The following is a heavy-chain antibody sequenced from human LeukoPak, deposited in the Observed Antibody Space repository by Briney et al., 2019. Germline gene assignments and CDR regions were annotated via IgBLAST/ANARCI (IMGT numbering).Heavy chain of an antibody. CDR3: ARGPIVVVPAAIYFDY. J-gene: IGHJ4*02. CDR1: GGTFSIYA. V-gene: IGHV1-69*04. D-gene: IGHD2-2*01. CDR2: IIPILCIA. Sequence: SVKVSCKASGGTFSIYAISWVRQAPGQGLEWMGRIIPILCIANYAQKFQGRVTITADKSTSTAYMELSSLRSEDTAVYYCARGPIVVVPAAIYFDYWGQGTLVTVSS.